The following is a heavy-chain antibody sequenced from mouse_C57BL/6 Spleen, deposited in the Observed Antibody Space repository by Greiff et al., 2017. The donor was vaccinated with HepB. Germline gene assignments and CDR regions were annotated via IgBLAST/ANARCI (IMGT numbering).Heavy chain of an antibody. J-gene: IGHJ4*01. CDR2: IDPSDSYT. CDR3: ARRSLWYAMDY. V-gene: IGHV1-59*01. D-gene: IGHD6-2*01. CDR1: GYTFTSYW. Sequence: QVQLQQPGAELVRPGTSVKLSCKASGYTFTSYWMHWVKQRPGQGLEWIGVIDPSDSYTNYNHKFKGKATLTVDTSSSTAYMQLSSLTSEDSAVYYCARRSLWYAMDYWGQGTSVTVSS.